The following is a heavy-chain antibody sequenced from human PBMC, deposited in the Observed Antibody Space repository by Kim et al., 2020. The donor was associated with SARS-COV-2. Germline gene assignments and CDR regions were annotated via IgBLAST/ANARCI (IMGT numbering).Heavy chain of an antibody. CDR1: GFTFSSYE. CDR2: ISSSGSTI. CDR3: ARDLQFIYDSGDHYYYYYGMDV. V-gene: IGHV3-48*03. J-gene: IGHJ6*02. D-gene: IGHD3-22*01. Sequence: GGSLRLSCAASGFTFSSYEMNWVRQAPGKGLEWVSYISSSGSTIYYADSVKGRFTISRDNAKNSLYLQMNSLRAEDTAVYYCARDLQFIYDSGDHYYYYYGMDVWGQGTTVTVSS.